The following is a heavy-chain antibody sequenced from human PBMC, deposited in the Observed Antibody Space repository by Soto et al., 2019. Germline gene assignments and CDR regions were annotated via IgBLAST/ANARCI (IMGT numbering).Heavy chain of an antibody. D-gene: IGHD6-19*01. CDR3: AREGQWLALIDY. CDR2: INPSGGST. J-gene: IGHJ4*02. CDR1: GYTFTSYY. Sequence: QVQLVQSGAEVKKPGASVKVSCKASGYTFTSYYMHWVRQAPGQGLEWMGIINPSGGSTSYAQKFQGRVTMTRDTSTSSVYMELSSLRSEDTAVYYCAREGQWLALIDYWGQGTLVTVSS. V-gene: IGHV1-46*03.